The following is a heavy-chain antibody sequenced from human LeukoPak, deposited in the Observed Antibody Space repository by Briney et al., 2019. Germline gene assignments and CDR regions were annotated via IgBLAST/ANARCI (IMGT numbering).Heavy chain of an antibody. CDR3: AGGGMTGFDY. J-gene: IGHJ4*02. CDR2: IYYSGST. V-gene: IGHV4-59*02. Sequence: SETLSLTCTVSGGSVSSYYWSWIRQPPGKGLEWIGYIYYSGSTNYNPSLKSRVTISVDTSKNQFSLKLSSVTAADTAVYYCAGGGMTGFDYWGQGTLVTVSS. CDR1: GGSVSSYY. D-gene: IGHD1-20*01.